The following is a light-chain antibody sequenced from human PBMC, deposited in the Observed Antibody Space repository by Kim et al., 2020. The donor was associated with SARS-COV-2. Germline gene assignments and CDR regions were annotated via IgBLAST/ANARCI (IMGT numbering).Light chain of an antibody. J-gene: IGLJ1*01. CDR1: SSNFRAGCD. CDR3: QSYDSSLSGSGV. Sequence: TITSTWSSSNFRAGCDVVWYQQLPGTAPKLLLYGNSNRPSGVPDRFSGSKSGTSASLAITGLQAEDEADYYCQSYDSSLSGSGVFGTGTKVTVL. V-gene: IGLV1-40*01. CDR2: GNS.